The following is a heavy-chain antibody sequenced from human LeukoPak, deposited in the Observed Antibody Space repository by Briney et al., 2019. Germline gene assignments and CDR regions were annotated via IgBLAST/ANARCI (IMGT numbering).Heavy chain of an antibody. Sequence: SETLSLTCTVSGASISSYYWSWIRQPPGKGLEGIGYIYYSGSTNYNPSLKSRVTISVDTSKNQFSLKLSSVTAADTAVYYCARLSVRGVIINFDYWGQGTLVTVSS. CDR1: GASISSYY. V-gene: IGHV4-59*08. CDR3: ARLSVRGVIINFDY. J-gene: IGHJ4*02. D-gene: IGHD3-10*01. CDR2: IYYSGST.